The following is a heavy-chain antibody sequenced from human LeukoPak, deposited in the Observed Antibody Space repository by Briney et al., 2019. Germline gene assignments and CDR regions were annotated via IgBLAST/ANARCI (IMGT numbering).Heavy chain of an antibody. J-gene: IGHJ4*02. Sequence: SETLSLTCTVSGDSISSYYWSWIRQPPGKRLEWIGYIYYSGTTTYNPSLESRVPISVDTSKNQFSLRLSSVTAADTAVYYCARIQSSASPFDYWGQGTLVTVSS. CDR1: GDSISSYY. CDR3: ARIQSSASPFDY. D-gene: IGHD3-22*01. V-gene: IGHV4-59*01. CDR2: IYYSGTT.